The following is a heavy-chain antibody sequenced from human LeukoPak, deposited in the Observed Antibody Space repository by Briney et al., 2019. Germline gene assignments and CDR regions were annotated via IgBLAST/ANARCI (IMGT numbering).Heavy chain of an antibody. V-gene: IGHV3-23*01. CDR3: ASGYCTNGVCYPFDY. J-gene: IGHJ4*02. D-gene: IGHD2-8*01. CDR2: LSGSGVYT. CDR1: GFTFSSYA. Sequence: GGSLRLSCAASGFTFSSYAMSWVRQAPGRGLEWVSGLSGSGVYTYYADSVKGRFTISRDNAKNSLYLQLNSLRAENTAVYYCASGYCTNGVCYPFDYWGQGTLVTVSS.